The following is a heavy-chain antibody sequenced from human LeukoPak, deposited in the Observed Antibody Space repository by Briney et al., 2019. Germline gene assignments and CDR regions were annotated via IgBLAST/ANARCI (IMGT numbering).Heavy chain of an antibody. D-gene: IGHD5-18*01. CDR2: IFPGDSDT. CDR1: GYRFYTSW. Sequence: GESLKISCKGSGYRFYTSWIVWVRQMPGKGLERMGIIFPGDSDTTYSPSFQGQVTISADKSISTAYLQWSSLKASDTAMYYCARQQPGGLYSLDYWGQGTQVTVSS. CDR3: ARQQPGGLYSLDY. V-gene: IGHV5-51*01. J-gene: IGHJ4*02.